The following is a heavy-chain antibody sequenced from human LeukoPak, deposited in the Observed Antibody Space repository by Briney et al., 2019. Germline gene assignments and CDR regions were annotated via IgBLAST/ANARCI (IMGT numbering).Heavy chain of an antibody. V-gene: IGHV4-34*01. J-gene: IGHJ6*02. CDR2: MNQSGST. Sequence: PSETLSLTCAVYGGRFSAYYWTWIRQPPRKGVEWMAEMNQSGSTNYNPSLMCRVTISVDTSNQFSLKLSSVTAAHTAVYYCARVWRVAGRRDYGMDVWGPGTTVTVSS. CDR3: ARVWRVAGRRDYGMDV. CDR1: GGRFSAYY. D-gene: IGHD2-15*01.